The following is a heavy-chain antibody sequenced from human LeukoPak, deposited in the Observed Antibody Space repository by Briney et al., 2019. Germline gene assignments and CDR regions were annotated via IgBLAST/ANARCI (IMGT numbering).Heavy chain of an antibody. CDR3: ARDQRSGIAAYGMDV. J-gene: IGHJ6*02. Sequence: GGSLRLSCIASGFTFSSYSMNWVRQAPGKGLEWVSYFSSSSSIYYADSVKGRFTISRDNAKTSLYLQMNSLRDEDTAVYYCARDQRSGIAAYGMDVWGQGTTVIVSS. CDR2: FSSSSSI. D-gene: IGHD6-13*01. V-gene: IGHV3-48*02. CDR1: GFTFSSYS.